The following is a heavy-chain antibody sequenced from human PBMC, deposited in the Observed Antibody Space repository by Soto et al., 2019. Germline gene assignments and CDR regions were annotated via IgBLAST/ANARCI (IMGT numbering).Heavy chain of an antibody. J-gene: IGHJ6*02. V-gene: IGHV3-48*02. Sequence: EVQLVESGGGLVQPGGSLRLSCAASGFTFSLYSMSWVRQAPGKGLEWVSYISRSSTGIHYADSVKGRFTISRDDAPNSMRLEMNSVRDGGTAVSHCARAVTWRLDAWGQGTTVSISS. D-gene: IGHD3-10*01. CDR3: ARAVTWRLDA. CDR1: GFTFSLYS. CDR2: ISRSSTGI.